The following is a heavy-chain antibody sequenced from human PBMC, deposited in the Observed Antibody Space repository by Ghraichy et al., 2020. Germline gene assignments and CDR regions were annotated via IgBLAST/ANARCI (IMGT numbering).Heavy chain of an antibody. Sequence: GGSLRLSCAASGFTFSSYGMNWVRQAPGKGLEWVAIIRYDGSNKYYADSVKGRFTISRDNSKNTLYLQMNSLRAEDTAVYYCAKGGYCSGGSCYDGWFDPWCQGTLVTVSS. D-gene: IGHD2-15*01. CDR3: AKGGYCSGGSCYDGWFDP. CDR1: GFTFSSYG. J-gene: IGHJ5*02. V-gene: IGHV3-30*02. CDR2: IRYDGSNK.